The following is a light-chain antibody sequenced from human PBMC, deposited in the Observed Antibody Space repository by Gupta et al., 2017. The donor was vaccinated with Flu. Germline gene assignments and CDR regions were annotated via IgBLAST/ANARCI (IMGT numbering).Light chain of an antibody. CDR3: MQALQTPPT. CDR2: LGS. J-gene: IGKJ4*01. Sequence: IVMXXSRLSXLVTXGEQASLSCRSSQSLLHSNGYNYLDWYLRKPGQSPQLLIFLGSNRASGVPDRFSGSGSGTDFTLKISRVEAEDVGVYYCMQALQTPPTFGGGTKVEIK. V-gene: IGKV2-28*01. CDR1: QSLLHSNGYNY.